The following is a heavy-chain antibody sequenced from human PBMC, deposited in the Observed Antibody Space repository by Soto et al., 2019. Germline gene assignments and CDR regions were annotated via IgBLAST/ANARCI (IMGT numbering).Heavy chain of an antibody. Sequence: SETLSLTCTVSGGSISSYYWSWIRQPPGKGLEWIGYIYYSGSTNYNPSLKSRVTISVDTSKNQFSLKLSSVTAADTAVYYCARVKSYPRYYYYYGMDVWGQGTTVTVSS. V-gene: IGHV4-59*01. CDR3: ARVKSYPRYYYYYGMDV. CDR1: GGSISSYY. J-gene: IGHJ6*02. CDR2: IYYSGST. D-gene: IGHD3-10*01.